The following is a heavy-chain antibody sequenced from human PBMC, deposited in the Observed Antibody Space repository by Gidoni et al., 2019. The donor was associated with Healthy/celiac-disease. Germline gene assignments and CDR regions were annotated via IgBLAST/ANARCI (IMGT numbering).Heavy chain of an antibody. V-gene: IGHV4-39*01. D-gene: IGHD3-3*01. CDR3: ARPCITIFGVKTDAFDI. CDR2: SYYSGST. Sequence: QLQLQESGPGLVKPSETPSLTCTVPGGSISSSSYYWGWIRQPPGKGLEWIGSSYYSGSTYYNPSLKSRVTISVDTSKNQFSQKLSYVTAADTAVYYCARPCITIFGVKTDAFDIWGQGTMVTVSS. J-gene: IGHJ3*02. CDR1: GGSISSSSYY.